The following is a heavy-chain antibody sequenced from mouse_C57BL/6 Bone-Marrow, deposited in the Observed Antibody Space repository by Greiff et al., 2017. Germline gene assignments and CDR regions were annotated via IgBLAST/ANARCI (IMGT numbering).Heavy chain of an antibody. CDR2: LWGAGRT. Sequence: VQLQQSGPGLVAPSQSLSITCTVSGFSLTSYGVSWVRQPPGKGLEWLGVLWGAGRTNYHSALISRLIISKNNSKSQVFLKLKSLQTDETATYYCAKPYDDGSSVDAMGYWGQGTSVTGSA. J-gene: IGHJ4*01. CDR3: AKPYDDGSSVDAMGY. D-gene: IGHD1-1*01. V-gene: IGHV2-3*01. CDR1: GFSLTSYG.